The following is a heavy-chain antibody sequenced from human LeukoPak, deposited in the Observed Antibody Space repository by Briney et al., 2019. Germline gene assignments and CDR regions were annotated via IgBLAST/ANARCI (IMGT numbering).Heavy chain of an antibody. J-gene: IGHJ4*02. V-gene: IGHV1-2*02. CDR1: GYTFTGYY. CDR2: INPNSGGT. D-gene: IGHD4-17*01. CDR3: ARDLSSGYGDDY. Sequence: ASVKVSCKASGYTFTGYYMHWVRQAPGQGLEWIGWINPNSGGTNYAQKFQGRVTMTRDTSISTAYMELSRLRSDDTAVYYCARDLSSGYGDDYWGQGTLVTVSS.